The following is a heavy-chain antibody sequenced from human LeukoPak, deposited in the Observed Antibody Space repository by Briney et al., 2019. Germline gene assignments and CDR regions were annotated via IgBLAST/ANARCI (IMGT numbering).Heavy chain of an antibody. CDR3: AKSKAVAGHFDY. J-gene: IGHJ4*02. D-gene: IGHD6-19*01. CDR1: GFTFDEYV. V-gene: IGHV3-20*04. CDR2: ISRNGGSA. Sequence: GGSLRLSCAASGFTFDEYVMTWVRQAPGKGLEWVSGISRNGGSAGYADSVKGRFTITRDNAKNSLYLQMNSLRAEDMALYYCAKSKAVAGHFDYWGQGTLVTVSS.